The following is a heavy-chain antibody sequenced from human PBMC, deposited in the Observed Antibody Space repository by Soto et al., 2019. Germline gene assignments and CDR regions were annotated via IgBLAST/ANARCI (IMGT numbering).Heavy chain of an antibody. D-gene: IGHD6-13*01. V-gene: IGHV1-8*01. Sequence: ASVKVSCKASGYTFTSYDINWVRQATGQGLEWMGWMNPNSSNAGYAQKFQGRVTMTRNTSISTAYMELSSLRSEDTAVYYCARGYSSSWYWHIGAFDIWGQGTMVTVSS. CDR2: MNPNSSNA. J-gene: IGHJ3*02. CDR1: GYTFTSYD. CDR3: ARGYSSSWYWHIGAFDI.